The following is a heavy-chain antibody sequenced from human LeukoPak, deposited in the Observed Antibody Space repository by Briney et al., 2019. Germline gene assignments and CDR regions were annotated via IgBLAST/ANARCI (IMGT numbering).Heavy chain of an antibody. D-gene: IGHD2-8*01. V-gene: IGHV3-30-3*01. CDR2: ISYDGSNK. J-gene: IGHJ4*02. Sequence: GGSLRLSCAASGFTFSSYAMHWVRQAPGKGLEWVAVISYDGSNKYYADSMKGRFTISRDNSKNTLYLQMNSLRAEDTALYYCARESSNYCYDYWGQGTLVTVSS. CDR3: ARESSNYCYDY. CDR1: GFTFSSYA.